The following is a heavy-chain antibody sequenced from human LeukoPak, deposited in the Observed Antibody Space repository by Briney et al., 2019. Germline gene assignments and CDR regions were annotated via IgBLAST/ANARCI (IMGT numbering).Heavy chain of an antibody. CDR2: IIPIFGTA. V-gene: IGHV1-69*13. D-gene: IGHD6-13*01. J-gene: IGHJ4*02. CDR1: GYTFTSYG. CDR3: ARGVIAAEPTRFDY. Sequence: GASVKVSCKASGYTFTSYGISWVRQAPGQGLEWMGGIIPIFGTANYAQKFQGRVTITADESTSTAYMELSSLRSEDTAVYYCARGVIAAEPTRFDYWGQGTLVTVSS.